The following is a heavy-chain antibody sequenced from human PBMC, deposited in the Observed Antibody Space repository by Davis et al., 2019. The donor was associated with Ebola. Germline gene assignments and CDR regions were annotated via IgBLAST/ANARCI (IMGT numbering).Heavy chain of an antibody. J-gene: IGHJ6*02. CDR3: ATGRPPSNYYYGMDV. D-gene: IGHD1-14*01. V-gene: IGHV1-69*13. CDR2: IIPIFGTA. Sequence: SVKVSCKASGGTFSSYAISWVRQAPGQGLEWMGGIIPIFGTANYAQKFQGRVTITADESTSTAYMELSSLRSEDTAVYYCATGRPPSNYYYGMDVWGQGTTVTVSS. CDR1: GGTFSSYA.